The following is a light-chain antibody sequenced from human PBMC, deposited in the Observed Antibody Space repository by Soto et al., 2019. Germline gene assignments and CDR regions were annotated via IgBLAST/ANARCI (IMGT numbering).Light chain of an antibody. CDR3: AAWDDSLNGAV. Sequence: QSVLTQPPSASGTPGQRVTISCSGSSSNIGSNTVNCYQQHPRTAPNLLIYSNHQRPSGGPDRFSCSKSGTSASLAISGLQSEEEDDYYCAAWDDSLNGAVFGGGTQLTVL. CDR2: SNH. CDR1: SSNIGSNT. V-gene: IGLV1-44*01. J-gene: IGLJ7*01.